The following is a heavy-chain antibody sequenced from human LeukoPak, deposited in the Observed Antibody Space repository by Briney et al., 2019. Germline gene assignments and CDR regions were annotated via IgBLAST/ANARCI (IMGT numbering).Heavy chain of an antibody. CDR3: ARTRPERVVPAAQYYFDY. CDR1: GFTFSSYW. Sequence: GGSLRLSCAASGFTFSSYWMSWVRQAPGKGLEWVANIKQDGSEKYYVDSVKGRFTISRDNAKNSLYLQMNSLRAEDTAVYYCARTRPERVVPAAQYYFDYWGQGTLVTVSS. CDR2: IKQDGSEK. V-gene: IGHV3-7*01. D-gene: IGHD2-2*01. J-gene: IGHJ4*02.